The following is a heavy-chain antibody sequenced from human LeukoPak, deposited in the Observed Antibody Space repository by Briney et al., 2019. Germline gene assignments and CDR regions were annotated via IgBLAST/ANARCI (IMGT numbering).Heavy chain of an antibody. D-gene: IGHD1-7*01. J-gene: IGHJ5*02. Sequence: HPGGSLRLSCAASGFTFSSYAMSWVRQAPGKGLEWVSAISGSGGSTYYADSVKGRFTISRDNSKNTLYLQMNSLRVEDTAVYYCAKDRAITGTMDWFDPWGQGTLVTVSS. CDR2: ISGSGGST. CDR3: AKDRAITGTMDWFDP. V-gene: IGHV3-23*01. CDR1: GFTFSSYA.